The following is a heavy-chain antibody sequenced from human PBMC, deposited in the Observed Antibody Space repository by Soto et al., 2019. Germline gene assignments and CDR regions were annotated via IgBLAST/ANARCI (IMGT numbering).Heavy chain of an antibody. CDR3: ASYVVVVAATLPDDYYYGMDV. D-gene: IGHD2-15*01. CDR2: IIPMFGTA. J-gene: IGHJ6*02. CDR1: GGTFSTYA. Sequence: GASVKVSCKAPGGTFSTYAISWVRQAPGQGLEWMGGIIPMFGTANYAQRFQDRVTITADESTNTVYMELSSLRSEDTAVYYCASYVVVVAATLPDDYYYGMDVWGQGTTVTVSS. V-gene: IGHV1-69*13.